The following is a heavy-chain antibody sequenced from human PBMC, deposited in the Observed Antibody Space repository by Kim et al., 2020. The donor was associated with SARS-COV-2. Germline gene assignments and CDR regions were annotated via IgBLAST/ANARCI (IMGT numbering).Heavy chain of an antibody. CDR3: ARSHGGY. CDR1: GGSVSSRRYQ. J-gene: IGHJ4*02. Sequence: SETLSLTCTVSGGSVSSRRYQWSWIRQTPGKGLEWIGYTYSDGTTNYNPSLKSRVTISADTSKNQFSLILTSVTAADTAVYYCARSHGGYWGQGTLVTVS. V-gene: IGHV4-61*01. D-gene: IGHD3-10*01. CDR2: TYSDGTT.